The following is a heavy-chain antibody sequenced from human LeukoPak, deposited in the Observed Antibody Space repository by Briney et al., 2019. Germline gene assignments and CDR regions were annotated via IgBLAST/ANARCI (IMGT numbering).Heavy chain of an antibody. CDR1: GGSIRSGDYY. D-gene: IGHD3-10*01. V-gene: IGHV4-30-4*08. CDR2: IYSSGST. CDR3: ARRNYYASSWYFDL. J-gene: IGHJ2*01. Sequence: PSQTLSLTCTVSGGSIRSGDYYWSWIRQPPGKGLERIGYIYSSGSTYYSPSLKSRIAMSIDTSKNQFSLKLSSVTAADTATYYCARRNYYASSWYFDLWGQGTLVTVSS.